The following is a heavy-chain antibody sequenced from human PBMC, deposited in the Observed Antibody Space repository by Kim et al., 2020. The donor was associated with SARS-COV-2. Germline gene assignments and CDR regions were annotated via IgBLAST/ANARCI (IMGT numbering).Heavy chain of an antibody. J-gene: IGHJ2*01. CDR2: IYYEGTT. Sequence: SETLSLTCTVSGASISAYYWSLIRQPPGKGLEWIGYIYYEGTTSYNHSLKTRLTMSVDTSKNQFSLKLTSLTAADTAVYYCARGGGPYKGNSGVCGRYFDLWGRGTLVTVSS. CDR3: ARGGGPYKGNSGVCGRYFDL. V-gene: IGHV4-59*13. D-gene: IGHD1-7*01. CDR1: GASISAYY.